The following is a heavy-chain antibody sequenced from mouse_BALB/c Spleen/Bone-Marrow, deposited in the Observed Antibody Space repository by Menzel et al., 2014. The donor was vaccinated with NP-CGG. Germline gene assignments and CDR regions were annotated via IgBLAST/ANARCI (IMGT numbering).Heavy chain of an antibody. CDR3: ARGFDY. J-gene: IGHJ2*01. Sequence: VQLQQSGAELVKPGAPVKLSCKASGYTFTNYWMHWVKQRPGQGLEWIGEINPSNGRTNYNEKFKSKATLTVDKSSSTAYMQLSSLTPEDSAVYYCARGFDYWGQGTTLTVPS. CDR1: GYTFTNYW. CDR2: INPSNGRT. V-gene: IGHV1S81*02.